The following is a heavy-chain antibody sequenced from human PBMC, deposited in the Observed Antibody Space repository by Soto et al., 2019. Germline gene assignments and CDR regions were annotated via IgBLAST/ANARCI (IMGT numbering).Heavy chain of an antibody. V-gene: IGHV1-69*01. Sequence: QVQLVQSGAEVKKPGSSVKVSCKASGGTFSSYAISWVRQAPGQGLEWMGGIIPIVGTANYAQKFQGRVTITADESTSTAYMELSSLRSEDTAVYYCAGEDIVVVPAAPRAYYGMDVWGQGTTVTVSS. D-gene: IGHD2-2*01. CDR2: IIPIVGTA. CDR1: GGTFSSYA. CDR3: AGEDIVVVPAAPRAYYGMDV. J-gene: IGHJ6*02.